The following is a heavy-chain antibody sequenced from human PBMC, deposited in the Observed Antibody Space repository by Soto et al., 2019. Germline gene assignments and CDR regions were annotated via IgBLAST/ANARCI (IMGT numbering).Heavy chain of an antibody. CDR1: GLTFSSYG. D-gene: IGHD5-18*01. Sequence: QAQLVESGGGVVQPGRSLRLSCAASGLTFSSYGMHWVRQAPGTGQEWVAVISYDGGLQHYADSVKGRFTISRDNSKNMVLLQMNSLRAEDTAVYYCVSDRGYGHASVPYSWGQGTLVSVSS. V-gene: IGHV3-30*03. CDR3: VSDRGYGHASVPYS. CDR2: ISYDGGLQ. J-gene: IGHJ4*02.